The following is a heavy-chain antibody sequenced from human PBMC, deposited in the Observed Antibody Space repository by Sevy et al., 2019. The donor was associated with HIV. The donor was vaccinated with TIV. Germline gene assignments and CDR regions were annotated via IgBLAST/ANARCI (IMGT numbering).Heavy chain of an antibody. CDR3: AGGGCSRPHDY. Sequence: GGSLRLSCAASGFTFSNYAMSWVRQAPGKGLEWVSTFSCSCGKINYADSVKGRFTISRDNSKNTLYLQMNSLRAEDTALYHCAGGGCSRPHDYWGQGTLVTVSS. CDR1: GFTFSNYA. D-gene: IGHD2-2*01. CDR2: FSCSCGKI. V-gene: IGHV3-23*01. J-gene: IGHJ4*02.